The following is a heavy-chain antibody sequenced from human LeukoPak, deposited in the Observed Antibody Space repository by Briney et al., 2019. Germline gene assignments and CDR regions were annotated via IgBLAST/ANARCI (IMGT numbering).Heavy chain of an antibody. CDR2: ISTSSTYT. V-gene: IGHV3-11*06. Sequence: KSGGSLRLSCTASGFTFSDYYMSWIRQAPGKGLEWVSYISTSSTYTNYADSVKGRFTISRDNAKNPLFLQMNSLRAEDTAVYYCARAITTTAPFDYWGQGTLVTVSS. D-gene: IGHD1-1*01. J-gene: IGHJ4*02. CDR1: GFTFSDYY. CDR3: ARAITTTAPFDY.